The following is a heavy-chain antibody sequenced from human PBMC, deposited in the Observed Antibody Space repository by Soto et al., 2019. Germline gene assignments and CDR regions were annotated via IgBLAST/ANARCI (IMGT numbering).Heavy chain of an antibody. CDR1: GFTFSSYG. Sequence: SLRLSCAASGFTFSSYGMHWVRQAPGKGLEWVAVISYDGSNKYYADSVKGRFTISRDNSKNTLYLQMNSLRAEDTAVYYCAKDGTYGDYPPFDYWGQGTLVTVSS. CDR3: AKDGTYGDYPPFDY. V-gene: IGHV3-30*18. J-gene: IGHJ4*02. D-gene: IGHD4-17*01. CDR2: ISYDGSNK.